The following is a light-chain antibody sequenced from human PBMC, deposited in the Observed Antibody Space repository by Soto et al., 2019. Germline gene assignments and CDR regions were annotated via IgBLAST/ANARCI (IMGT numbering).Light chain of an antibody. Sequence: EDVLTQSPATLSLSPGERATLSCRASQSISTYLAWYQQKPGQAPRLLLYDASSRATGIPARFSGSGSGTGFTLTISSLEPEDFAVYYCQQRSKWPPPFGGGTKVEI. CDR2: DAS. J-gene: IGKJ4*01. V-gene: IGKV3-11*01. CDR1: QSISTY. CDR3: QQRSKWPPP.